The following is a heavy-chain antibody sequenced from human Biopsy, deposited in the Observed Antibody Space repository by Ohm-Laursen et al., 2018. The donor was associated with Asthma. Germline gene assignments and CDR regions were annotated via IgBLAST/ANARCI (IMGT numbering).Heavy chain of an antibody. CDR1: AYTITSNA. CDR2: INPCNGNT. Sequence: ASVKVSCKASAYTITSNAMHWVRQAPGQRLEWMGWINPCNGNTKYSQKFQGRVTITRDTSASTAYMELSSLRSEDTAVYYCMRDGARIAIFGVGDYFDYWGQGTLVTVSS. V-gene: IGHV1-3*01. J-gene: IGHJ4*02. D-gene: IGHD3-3*01. CDR3: MRDGARIAIFGVGDYFDY.